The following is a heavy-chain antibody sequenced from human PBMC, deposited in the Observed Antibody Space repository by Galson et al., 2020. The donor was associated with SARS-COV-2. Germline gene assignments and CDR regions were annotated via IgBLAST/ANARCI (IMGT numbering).Heavy chain of an antibody. D-gene: IGHD1-1*01. V-gene: IGHV3-30-3*01. J-gene: IGHJ4*02. CDR2: ISSDGSNI. Sequence: TGGSLRLSCAASGLPFSAHAMHWVRQPPGKGLEWVAVISSDGSNIYYADSVKGRFTISRDNSKNTLYLQINSLRAEDTAVYYCARGTGSSFDYWGQGTLVTVSS. CDR1: GLPFSAHA. CDR3: ARGTGSSFDY.